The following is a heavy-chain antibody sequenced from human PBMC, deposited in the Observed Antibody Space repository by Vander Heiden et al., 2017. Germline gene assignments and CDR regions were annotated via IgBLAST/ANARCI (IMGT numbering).Heavy chain of an antibody. J-gene: IGHJ4*02. D-gene: IGHD3-10*01. CDR1: GFTFSNYW. V-gene: IGHV3-74*01. CDR2: IKRDGSFT. CDR3: ARSSGSYFDY. Sequence: EVQLVESGGGLVQPGGSLRLPCAASGFTFSNYWMYWVRQAPGKGLVWVSRIKRDGSFTSYADSVKGRFTNSRDNAKNTLYLQMNSLRADDTAVYYCARSSGSYFDYWGQGILVTVSS.